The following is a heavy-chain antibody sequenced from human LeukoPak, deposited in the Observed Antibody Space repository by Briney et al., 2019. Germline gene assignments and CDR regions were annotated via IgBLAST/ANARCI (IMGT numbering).Heavy chain of an antibody. J-gene: IGHJ4*02. V-gene: IGHV1-24*01. CDR3: TTSLGYSYPYGLDC. D-gene: IGHD5-18*01. Sequence: ASVKVSCKVSGYTLTELSMHWVRQAPGKGLEWMGGFDPEDGETIYAQKFQGRVTMTEDTSTDTAYMELSSLRSEDTAVYYCTTSLGYSYPYGLDCWGQGTLVTVSS. CDR1: GYTLTELS. CDR2: FDPEDGET.